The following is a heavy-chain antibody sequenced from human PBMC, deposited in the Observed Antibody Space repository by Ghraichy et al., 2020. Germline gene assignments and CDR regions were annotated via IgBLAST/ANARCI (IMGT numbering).Heavy chain of an antibody. CDR3: ARGERSGYYYSNWFDP. CDR1: GFPFSSYW. D-gene: IGHD3-22*01. J-gene: IGHJ5*02. Sequence: GGSLRLSCAASGFPFSSYWMSWVRQAPGKGLEWVASIKEDGSAKVYADSLKGLFTISRDNAENSLYLQMNSLRVEDTAVYYCARGERSGYYYSNWFDPWGQGTLVTVSS. V-gene: IGHV3-7*01. CDR2: IKEDGSAK.